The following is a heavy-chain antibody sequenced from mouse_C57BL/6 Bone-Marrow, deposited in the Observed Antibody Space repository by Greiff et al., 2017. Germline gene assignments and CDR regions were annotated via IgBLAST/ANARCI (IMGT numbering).Heavy chain of an antibody. Sequence: QVQLQESGPGLVTPSPSLSITCTVSGFSLTSYAISWVRQPPGKGLEWLGVIWTGGGTNYYSALKSRLSISKDNSKSQVVLKMNSLQTDDTARYYCARNNASRVPYYFDDWGQGTTLTVSS. CDR2: IWTGGGT. D-gene: IGHD1-2*01. CDR1: GFSLTSYA. J-gene: IGHJ2*01. V-gene: IGHV2-9-1*01. CDR3: ARNNASRVPYYFDD.